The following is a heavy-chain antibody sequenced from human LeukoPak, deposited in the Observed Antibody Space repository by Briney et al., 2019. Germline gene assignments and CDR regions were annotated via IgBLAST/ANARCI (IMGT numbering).Heavy chain of an antibody. CDR1: GFTFSSYW. CDR2: INSDGSST. D-gene: IGHD3-3*01. V-gene: IGHV3-74*01. Sequence: GGSLRLSCAASGFTFSSYWMHWVRQAPGKGLVWVSRINSDGSSTSYADSVKGRLTISRDNAKNTLYLQMNSLRAEDTAVYYCARVVGYYDFWSGQTEYYFDYWGQGTLVTVSS. J-gene: IGHJ4*02. CDR3: ARVVGYYDFWSGQTEYYFDY.